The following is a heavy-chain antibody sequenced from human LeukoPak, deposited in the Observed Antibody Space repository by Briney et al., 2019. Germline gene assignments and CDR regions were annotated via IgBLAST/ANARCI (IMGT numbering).Heavy chain of an antibody. CDR3: ACFDY. J-gene: IGHJ4*02. D-gene: IGHD3-10*02. Sequence: GGSLRLSCAASGFTFSSYAMHWFRQAPGKGLEWVAVISYDGSNKYYADSVKGRFTISRDNSKNTLYLQMNSLRAEDTAVYYCACFDYWGQGTLVTVSS. CDR1: GFTFSSYA. CDR2: ISYDGSNK. V-gene: IGHV3-30*01.